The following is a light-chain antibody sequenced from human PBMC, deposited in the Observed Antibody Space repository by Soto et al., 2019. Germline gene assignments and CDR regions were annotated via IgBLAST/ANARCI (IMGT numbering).Light chain of an antibody. J-gene: IGKJ4*01. V-gene: IGKV3-15*01. Sequence: VMTQSPPTLSVSPGERGTLSCRASQSISSNLAWYQQKPGQAPRLLIYGASTRATGIPARFTGSGSGTEFTLTISSLQSEDFAVYYCQQYNNWPLTFGGGTKVDIK. CDR1: QSISSN. CDR2: GAS. CDR3: QQYNNWPLT.